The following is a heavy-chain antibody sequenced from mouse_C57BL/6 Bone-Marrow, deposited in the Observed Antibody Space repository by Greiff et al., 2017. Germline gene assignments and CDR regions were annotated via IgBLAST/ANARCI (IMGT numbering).Heavy chain of an antibody. CDR2: LWRGGST. J-gene: IGHJ4*01. CDR1: GFSLTSYG. V-gene: IGHV2-5*01. Sequence: VQLVESGPGLVQPSQSLSITCTVSGFSLTSYGVHWVRPSPGKGLEWLGVLWRGGSTDYNAAFMSRLSITKDNSKSQVCFKMNSLQADDTAIYYCAKSYFMDYWGQGTSVTVSS. CDR3: AKSYFMDY.